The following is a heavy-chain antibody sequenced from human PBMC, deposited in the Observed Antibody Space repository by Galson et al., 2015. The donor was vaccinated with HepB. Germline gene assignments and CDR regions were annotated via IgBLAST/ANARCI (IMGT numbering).Heavy chain of an antibody. CDR2: ISAYNGNT. CDR3: ARDGVHCSGGSCYSESYKYYFDH. CDR1: GYTFTTYG. Sequence: SVKVSCKASGYTFTTYGITWVRQAPGQGLEWVGWISAYNGNTNYAQKLQGRVTMTTDTSTSTAYMELRSLRSDDTAVYYCARDGVHCSGGSCYSESYKYYFDHWGQGTLVTVSS. J-gene: IGHJ4*02. D-gene: IGHD2-15*01. V-gene: IGHV1-18*01.